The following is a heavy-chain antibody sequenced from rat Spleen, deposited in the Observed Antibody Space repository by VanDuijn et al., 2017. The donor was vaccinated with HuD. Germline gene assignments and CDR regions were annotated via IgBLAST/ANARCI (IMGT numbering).Heavy chain of an antibody. Sequence: EVQLVESGGGSVQPGRSLKISCTASGLTFSYYDMAWVRQAPTKGLEWIASIGTGGDITYFRDSVKGRFTISRDDAKNTQYLQMDSLRSEDTATYYCTRHGGLRNWFAYWGQGTLVTVSS. CDR3: TRHGGLRNWFAY. D-gene: IGHD1-11*01. CDR2: IGTGGDIT. V-gene: IGHV5S13*01. CDR1: GLTFSYYD. J-gene: IGHJ3*01.